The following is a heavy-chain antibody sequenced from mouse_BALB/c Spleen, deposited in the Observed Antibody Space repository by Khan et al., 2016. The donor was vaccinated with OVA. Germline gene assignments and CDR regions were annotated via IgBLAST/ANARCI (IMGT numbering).Heavy chain of an antibody. CDR2: ILPGSGSR. J-gene: IGHJ2*01. CDR1: GYTFSGYW. CDR3: ARVNYGSRDYFDY. D-gene: IGHD1-1*01. V-gene: IGHV1-9*01. Sequence: QVQLQQSGAELMKPGASVKISCKATGYTFSGYWLEWVKQRPGHGLEWIGEILPGSGSRNYNEKFKGKATFTAAISSKTTYMQLSSLTSEDSAVYYCARVNYGSRDYFDYWGQGTTLTVSS.